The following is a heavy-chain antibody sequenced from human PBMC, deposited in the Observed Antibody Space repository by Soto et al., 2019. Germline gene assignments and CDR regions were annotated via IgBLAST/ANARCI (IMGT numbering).Heavy chain of an antibody. V-gene: IGHV3-33*01. Sequence: PGGSLRLSCAASGFTFSSYGMHWFRQAPGKGLEWVAVIWYDGSNKYYADSVKGRFTISRDNSKNTLYLQMNSLRAEDTAVYYCARELPISYGMDVWGQGTTVTVSS. CDR3: ARELPISYGMDV. CDR1: GFTFSSYG. J-gene: IGHJ6*01. D-gene: IGHD5-12*01. CDR2: IWYDGSNK.